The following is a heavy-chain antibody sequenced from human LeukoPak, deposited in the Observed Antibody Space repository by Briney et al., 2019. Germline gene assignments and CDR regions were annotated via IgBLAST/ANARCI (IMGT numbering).Heavy chain of an antibody. CDR1: GFTFSSYA. J-gene: IGHJ4*02. Sequence: GGSLRLSCAASGFTFSSYAMSWVRQAPGEGLERVSAISGSGGSTYYTDSVKGRFTISRDNSKNTLYLQMNSLRAEDTAVDYCAKAVVVITTTPLDYWGQGTLVTVSS. CDR3: AKAVVVITTTPLDY. CDR2: ISGSGGST. D-gene: IGHD3-22*01. V-gene: IGHV3-23*01.